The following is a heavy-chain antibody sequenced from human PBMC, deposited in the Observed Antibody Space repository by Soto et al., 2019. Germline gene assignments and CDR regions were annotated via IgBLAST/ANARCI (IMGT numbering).Heavy chain of an antibody. CDR3: SRGTSIPASGDY. CDR1: GYTFTNYG. CDR2: VSAYNGER. Sequence: QVQLVQSGAEVKKPGASVKVSCKASGYTFTNYGINWVRQAPGQGLEWLGWVSAYNGERRYAQRVQARVIMTTDTSTTTAYMELRSLWSDDTAVYYFSRGTSIPASGDYWGQGTLVTVSS. D-gene: IGHD6-6*01. J-gene: IGHJ4*01. V-gene: IGHV1-18*01.